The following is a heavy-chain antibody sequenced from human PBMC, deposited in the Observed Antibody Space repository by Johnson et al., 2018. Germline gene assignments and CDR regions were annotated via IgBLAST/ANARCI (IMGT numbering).Heavy chain of an antibody. D-gene: IGHD2-2*01. Sequence: QVQLQESGPGLVKPSETLSLTCTVSGGSISSYYWSWIRQPPGKGLEWIGYIFYSGSTNYNPSLKSRVTISVDTSKNQFSLKLSSVTAADPAVYYCARGEAYQYGMDVYYGMDVWGQGTTVTVSS. CDR2: IFYSGST. CDR1: GGSISSYY. V-gene: IGHV4-59*01. J-gene: IGHJ6*02. CDR3: ARGEAYQYGMDVYYGMDV.